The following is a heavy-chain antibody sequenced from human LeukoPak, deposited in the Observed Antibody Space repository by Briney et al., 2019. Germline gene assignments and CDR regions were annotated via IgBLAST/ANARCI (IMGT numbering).Heavy chain of an antibody. D-gene: IGHD3-10*01. CDR3: AREGMVRGVIYLYYYMDV. CDR2: ISSSSSYI. J-gene: IGHJ6*03. Sequence: RGSLRLSCAASGLTFSDDYMSWVRHAPEKGLEWVSSISSSSSYIYYTDSVKGRFTTSRDNAKNSLYLQMNSLRAEDTAVYYCAREGMVRGVIYLYYYMDVWGKGTTVTISS. V-gene: IGHV3-21*01. CDR1: GLTFSDDY.